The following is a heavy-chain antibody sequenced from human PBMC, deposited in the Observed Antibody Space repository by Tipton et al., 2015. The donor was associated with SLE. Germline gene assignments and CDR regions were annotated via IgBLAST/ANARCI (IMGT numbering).Heavy chain of an antibody. V-gene: IGHV4-59*11. CDR1: GASISSHY. D-gene: IGHD5-24*01. CDR3: ARTNLQGSLVDWYFDL. J-gene: IGHJ2*01. CDR2: MYYTGSA. Sequence: TLSLTCTVSGASISSHYWSWIRQPPGKGLEWIVYMYYTGSAHYNPPLRNRVTMSLDTSKNQFSLKLSSVTAADTAVYYCARTNLQGSLVDWYFDLWGRGTLVTVSS.